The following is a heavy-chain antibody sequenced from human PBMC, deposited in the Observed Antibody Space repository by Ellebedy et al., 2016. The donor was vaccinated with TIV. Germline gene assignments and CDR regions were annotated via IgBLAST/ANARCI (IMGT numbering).Heavy chain of an antibody. D-gene: IGHD3-3*01. CDR1: GYSFTSYG. V-gene: IGHV1-18*01. CDR3: ARDIKYEIDH. Sequence: ASVKVSXKASGYSFTSYGISWVRQAPGQGLEWMGWINPDNGHINYAQSVRGRVTITADTSTSTGYMEMRTLNSDDTAVYYCARDIKYEIDHWGQGTLVTVSS. J-gene: IGHJ4*02. CDR2: INPDNGHI.